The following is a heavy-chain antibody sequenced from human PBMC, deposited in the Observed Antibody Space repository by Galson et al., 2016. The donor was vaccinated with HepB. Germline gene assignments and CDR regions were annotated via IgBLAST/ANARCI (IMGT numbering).Heavy chain of an antibody. V-gene: IGHV4-38-2*02. Sequence: SETLSLTCTVSGYSISSGFNWGWIRAAPGKGLEWIGSMHHNGNTFCNPSVRSRVTISIDMSKNQFSLNPTSVTAADTAIYYCAREHWGHTIPDLWGQGTLVTVSS. CDR2: MHHNGNT. CDR3: AREHWGHTIPDL. D-gene: IGHD3-3*01. J-gene: IGHJ5*02. CDR1: GYSISSGFN.